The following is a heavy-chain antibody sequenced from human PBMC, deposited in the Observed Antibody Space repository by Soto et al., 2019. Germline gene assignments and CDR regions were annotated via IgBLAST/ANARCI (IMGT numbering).Heavy chain of an antibody. Sequence: ASVKVSCKASGGTFSRYTITWVRQAPGQGLEWMGGITPMFGTPNYAQKFQGRVTITADESTSTAYMELSSLRSEDTAMYYCARDGTLYDSSAYYYLYWGQGTLVTVSS. V-gene: IGHV1-69*13. J-gene: IGHJ4*02. D-gene: IGHD3-22*01. CDR1: GGTFSRYT. CDR3: ARDGTLYDSSAYYYLY. CDR2: ITPMFGTP.